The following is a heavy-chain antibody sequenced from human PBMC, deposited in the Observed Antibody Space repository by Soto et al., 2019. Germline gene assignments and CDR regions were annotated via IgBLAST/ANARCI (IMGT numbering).Heavy chain of an antibody. Sequence: ASVKVSCKASGGTFSRYTITWVRQAPGQGLEWMGGITPMFGTPNYAQKFQGRVTITADESTSTAYMELSSLRSEDTAMYYCARDGTLYDSSAYYYLYWGQGTLVTVSS. V-gene: IGHV1-69*13. J-gene: IGHJ4*02. D-gene: IGHD3-22*01. CDR1: GGTFSRYT. CDR3: ARDGTLYDSSAYYYLY. CDR2: ITPMFGTP.